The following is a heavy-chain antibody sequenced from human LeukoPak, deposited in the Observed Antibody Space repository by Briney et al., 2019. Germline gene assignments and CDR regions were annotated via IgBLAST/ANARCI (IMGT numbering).Heavy chain of an antibody. CDR3: ARGGEIHYYYDMDV. Sequence: PSETLSLTCTVSGGXISSYYCSWIRQPPGKGLEWIGYIYYSGSTNYNPSLKSRVTISVDTSKHQLSLKLSSVTAADTAVYYCARGGEIHYYYDMDVWGQGTTVTVSS. J-gene: IGHJ6*02. CDR1: GGXISSYY. V-gene: IGHV4-59*01. D-gene: IGHD3-16*01. CDR2: IYYSGST.